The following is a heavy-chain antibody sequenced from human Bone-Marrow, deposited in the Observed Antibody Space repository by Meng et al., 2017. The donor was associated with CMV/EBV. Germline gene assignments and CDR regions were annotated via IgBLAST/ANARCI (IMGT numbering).Heavy chain of an antibody. Sequence: GGSLRLSCAASGFTFSSYWMSWVRQAPGKGLEWVANIKQDGSEKYYVDSVKGRFTISRDNAKNSLYLQMNSLRAEDTAVYYCARLGDGRAYYYYYYGMDVWGQGTTVTVSS. CDR2: IKQDGSEK. CDR1: GFTFSSYW. D-gene: IGHD1-26*01. V-gene: IGHV3-7*01. CDR3: ARLGDGRAYYYYYYGMDV. J-gene: IGHJ6*02.